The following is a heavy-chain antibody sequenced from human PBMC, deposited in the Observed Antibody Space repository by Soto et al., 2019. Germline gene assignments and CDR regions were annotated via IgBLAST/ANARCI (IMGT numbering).Heavy chain of an antibody. J-gene: IGHJ6*02. D-gene: IGHD3-22*01. CDR1: GGTFSSYA. V-gene: IGHV1-69*13. Sequence: GASVKVSCKASGGTFSSYAISWVRQAPGQGLEWMGGIIPIFGTANYAQKFQGRVTITADESTSTAYMELSSLRSEDTAVYYCARGIIYYYDSSGYSPLYGMDVWGQGTTVTVSS. CDR3: ARGIIYYYDSSGYSPLYGMDV. CDR2: IIPIFGTA.